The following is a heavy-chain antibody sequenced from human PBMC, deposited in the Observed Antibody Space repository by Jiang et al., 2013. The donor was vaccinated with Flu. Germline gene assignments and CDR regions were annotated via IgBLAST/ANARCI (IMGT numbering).Heavy chain of an antibody. CDR1: GFTVQGPML. D-gene: IGHD3-22*01. J-gene: IGHJ4*02. V-gene: IGHV3-30*01. CDR3: ARASSDISGTYFFDY. CDR2: ISEDGNHK. Sequence: QLLESGGGVVQPGRSLRLSCAASGFTVQGPMLSHWVRQAPGKGLEWVAVISEDGNHKYYADSVKGRFTISRDNPENTLYLQMNSLRADDTAVYYCARASSDISGTYFFDYWGQGTLVTVSS.